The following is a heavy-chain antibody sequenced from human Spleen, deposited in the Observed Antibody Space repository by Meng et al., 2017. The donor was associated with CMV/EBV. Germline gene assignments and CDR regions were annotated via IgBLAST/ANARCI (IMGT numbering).Heavy chain of an antibody. CDR3: ARGDEEWEVSLDY. J-gene: IGHJ4*02. D-gene: IGHD1-26*01. V-gene: IGHV1-69*08. CDR1: GVTVSSYT. CDR2: IIPIPGTP. Sequence: KASGVTVSSYTITWVRLAPGQGLEWMGRIIPIPGTPTYAQKFQGRVTMTGDTSMSTAYMELTRLRSDDTAVYYCARGDEEWEVSLDYWGQGTLVTVSS.